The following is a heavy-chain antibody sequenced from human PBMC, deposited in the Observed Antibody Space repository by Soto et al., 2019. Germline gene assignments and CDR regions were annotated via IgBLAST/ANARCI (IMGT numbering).Heavy chain of an antibody. D-gene: IGHD3-16*02. V-gene: IGHV1-69*13. Sequence: ASVKVSCKASGGTFSSYAISWVRQAPGQGLEWMGGIIPIFGTANYAQKFQGRVTITADESTSTAYMELSSLRSEDTAVYYCARSPFGGVITYGPPYNWFDPWGQGTLVTVSS. CDR1: GGTFSSYA. J-gene: IGHJ5*02. CDR2: IIPIFGTA. CDR3: ARSPFGGVITYGPPYNWFDP.